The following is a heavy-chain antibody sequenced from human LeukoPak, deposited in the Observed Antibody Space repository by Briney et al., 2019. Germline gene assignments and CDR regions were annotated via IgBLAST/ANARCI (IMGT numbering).Heavy chain of an antibody. D-gene: IGHD2-15*01. CDR1: GGSISSYY. CDR3: ARHCSDSNCYRLDAFDI. V-gene: IGHV4-4*07. Sequence: SETLSLTCTVSGGSISSYYWSWIRQPAGKGLEWIGRIYTSGSTYYTPSLKSRVTISIDTAKNQFSLKLISVTAADTAVYFCARHCSDSNCYRLDAFDIWGQGTLVTVSS. CDR2: IYTSGST. J-gene: IGHJ3*02.